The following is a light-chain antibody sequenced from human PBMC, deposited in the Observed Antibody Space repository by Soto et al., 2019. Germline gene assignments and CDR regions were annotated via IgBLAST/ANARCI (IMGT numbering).Light chain of an antibody. CDR2: EGN. Sequence: QSALTQPASVSGSPGQSITISCTGTSDVVGNYNLVSWYQQHPGKAPKLIIYEGNKRPSGVSNRFSGSKSGNTASLTISGLQAEDEADYYCSSYTSSSTFYVFGTGTKLTVL. V-gene: IGLV2-14*02. CDR3: SSYTSSSTFYV. CDR1: SDVVGNYNL. J-gene: IGLJ1*01.